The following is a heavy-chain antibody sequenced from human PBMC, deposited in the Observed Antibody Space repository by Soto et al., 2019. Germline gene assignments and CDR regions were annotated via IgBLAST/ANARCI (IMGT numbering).Heavy chain of an antibody. CDR1: GFTFSTYS. CDR2: ISSGGTYI. J-gene: IGHJ4*02. D-gene: IGHD4-17*01. CDR3: ARGLDGDYGYSDY. Sequence: EMQLVESGGGLVKPGGSLRLSCAASGFTFSTYSMNWVRQAPGKGLEWVSSISSGGTYIYYADSVEGRFTISRDNAKNSLYLQMTSLRAEDTAVHYCARGLDGDYGYSDYWGQGTLVTVSS. V-gene: IGHV3-21*01.